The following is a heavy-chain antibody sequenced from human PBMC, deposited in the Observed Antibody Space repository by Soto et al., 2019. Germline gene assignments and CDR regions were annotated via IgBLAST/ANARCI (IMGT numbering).Heavy chain of an antibody. Sequence: RWSLRLSCAASGFTFSEYSMHWFRQAPGKGLQYVSTISSDGDITYYADSVKGRFTISRDNSKNTLYLQMNSLRPEDTAVYYCVKVSTFYDILTGYYSTNFFDPWGQGTLVTV. CDR1: GFTFSEYS. J-gene: IGHJ5*02. CDR3: VKVSTFYDILTGYYSTNFFDP. CDR2: ISSDGDIT. D-gene: IGHD3-9*01. V-gene: IGHV3-64D*06.